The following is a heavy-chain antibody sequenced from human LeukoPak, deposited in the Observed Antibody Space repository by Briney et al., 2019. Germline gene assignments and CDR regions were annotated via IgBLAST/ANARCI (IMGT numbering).Heavy chain of an antibody. V-gene: IGHV4-38-2*02. D-gene: IGHD3-16*01. Sequence: SETLSLTCTVSGYSLSSGYYWDWIRQPPGKGLEWIGSIYHSGSTYYNPSLKSRVSISADTSKNQFSLKVTSVTAADTAVYSCARRGNYDTSSYDYWGQGTLVTVSS. CDR3: ARRGNYDTSSYDY. J-gene: IGHJ4*02. CDR1: GYSLSSGYY. CDR2: IYHSGST.